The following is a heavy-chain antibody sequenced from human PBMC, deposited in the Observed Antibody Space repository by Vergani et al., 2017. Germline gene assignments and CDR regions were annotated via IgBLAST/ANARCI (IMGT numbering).Heavy chain of an antibody. D-gene: IGHD5-24*01. CDR2: ISSSSSYI. CDR3: ARERGYNYEDAFDY. J-gene: IGHJ4*02. CDR1: GFTFSSYS. V-gene: IGHV3-21*01. Sequence: EVQLVESGGGLVQPGRSLRLSCTASGFTFSSYSMNWVRQAPGKGLEWVSSISSSSSYIYYADSVKGRFTISRDNAKNSLYLQMNSLRAEDTAVYYCARERGYNYEDAFDYWGQGTLVTVSS.